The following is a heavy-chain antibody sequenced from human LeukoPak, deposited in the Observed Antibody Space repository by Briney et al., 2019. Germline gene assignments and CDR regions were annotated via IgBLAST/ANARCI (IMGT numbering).Heavy chain of an antibody. CDR3: ARTYAGYYFDY. CDR1: GFTFSSYS. V-gene: IGHV3-21*04. J-gene: IGHJ4*02. CDR2: ISSSSSYI. D-gene: IGHD3-16*01. Sequence: PGGSLRLSCAASGFTFSSYSMNWVRQAPGKGLEWVSSISSSSSYIYYADSVKGRFTISRDDSKNTLFLQMSSLRAEDTAVFYCARTYAGYYFDYWGRGTLVTVSS.